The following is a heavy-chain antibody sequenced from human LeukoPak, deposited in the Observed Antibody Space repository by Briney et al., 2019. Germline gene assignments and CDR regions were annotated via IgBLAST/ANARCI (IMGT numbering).Heavy chain of an antibody. D-gene: IGHD2-2*01. V-gene: IGHV4-31*03. CDR2: IYTSGST. CDR3: ARPTGYCSSGNCYEYFDH. Sequence: SQTLSLTCTVSGYSISSGGYYWSWIRQHPGKGLEWIGYIYTSGSTYYNPSLKSRVTISVDMSTNQFSLRLSSVTAADTAVYYCARPTGYCSSGNCYEYFDHWGQGTLVTVSS. J-gene: IGHJ4*02. CDR1: GYSISSGGYY.